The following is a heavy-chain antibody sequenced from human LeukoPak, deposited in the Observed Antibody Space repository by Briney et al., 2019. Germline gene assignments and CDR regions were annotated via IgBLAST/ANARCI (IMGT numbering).Heavy chain of an antibody. V-gene: IGHV3-74*01. CDR1: GFTFSSYW. J-gene: IGHJ4*02. D-gene: IGHD5-12*01. Sequence: PGGSLRLSCAASGFTFSSYWMHWVRQAPGKGLVWVSRINSDGSSTSYADSVKGRFTISRDNSKNTLYLQMNSLRAEDTAVYYCAKAGNGYDYHYDYWGQGTLVTVSS. CDR2: INSDGSST. CDR3: AKAGNGYDYHYDY.